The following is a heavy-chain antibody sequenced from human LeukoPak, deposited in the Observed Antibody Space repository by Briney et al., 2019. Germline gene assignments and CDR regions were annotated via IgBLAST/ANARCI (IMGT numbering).Heavy chain of an antibody. CDR3: ARDFDYYDSSGYHEGIDY. D-gene: IGHD3-22*01. CDR2: ISSSSSYI. V-gene: IGHV3-21*01. CDR1: GFTFSSYS. J-gene: IGHJ4*02. Sequence: PGGSLRLSCAASGFTFSSYSMNWVRQAPGKGLEWVSSISSSSSYIYYADSVKGRFTISRDNAKNSLYLQMNSLRAEDTAVYYCARDFDYYDSSGYHEGIDYWGQGTLVTVSS.